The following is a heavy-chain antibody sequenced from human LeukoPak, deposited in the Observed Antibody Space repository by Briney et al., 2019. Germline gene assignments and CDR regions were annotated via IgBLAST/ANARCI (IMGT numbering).Heavy chain of an antibody. CDR1: GYTFTSYY. J-gene: IGHJ6*02. V-gene: IGHV1-46*04. Sequence: ASVKVSCKASGYTFTSYYIHWVRQAPGQGLEWMGVIDPSGGSTSYAQKLQGRVTMTRDTSTSTVYMELSSLRSEDTAVYYCARDQTDCSTTSCYKFHYGLDVWGQGTTVTVSS. CDR3: ARDQTDCSTTSCYKFHYGLDV. D-gene: IGHD2-2*02. CDR2: IDPSGGST.